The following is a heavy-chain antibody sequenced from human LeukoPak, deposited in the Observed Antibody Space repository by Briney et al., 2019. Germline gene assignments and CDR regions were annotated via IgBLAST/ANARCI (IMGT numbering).Heavy chain of an antibody. CDR1: GYTFTSYY. J-gene: IGHJ4*02. CDR3: ARERGPESPYYFDY. V-gene: IGHV1-46*01. CDR2: INTSGGST. Sequence: ASVNVSCKSSGYTFTSYYMHWVRQAPGQGLEWMGIINTSGGSTSYAQKFQGRVTMTRDTSTSTVYMELSSLRSEDTAVYYCARERGPESPYYFDYWGQGTLVTVPS.